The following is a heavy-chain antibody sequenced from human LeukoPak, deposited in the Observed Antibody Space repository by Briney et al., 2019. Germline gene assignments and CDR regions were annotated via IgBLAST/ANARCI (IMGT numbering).Heavy chain of an antibody. J-gene: IGHJ5*02. Sequence: GASVKVSCKVSGYTLTELSMHWVRQAPGKGLEWMGGFDPEDGETIYAQKFQGRVTMTEDTSTDTAYMELSSLRSEDTAVYYCATDPMVRGVTLFEPRGQGTLVTVSS. CDR2: FDPEDGET. V-gene: IGHV1-24*01. CDR1: GYTLTELS. CDR3: ATDPMVRGVTLFEP. D-gene: IGHD3-10*01.